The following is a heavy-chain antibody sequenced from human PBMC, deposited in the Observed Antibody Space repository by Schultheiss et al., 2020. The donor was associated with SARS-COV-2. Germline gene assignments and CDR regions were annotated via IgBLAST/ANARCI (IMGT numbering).Heavy chain of an antibody. Sequence: SETLSLTCTVSGGSISSYYWSWIRQPPGKGLEWIGYIYYSGSTNYNPSRKSRVTISVDTSKNQFSLKLSSVTAADTAVYYCARGFSIFGEVDYWGQGTLVTVSS. CDR1: GGSISSYY. J-gene: IGHJ4*02. CDR3: ARGFSIFGEVDY. D-gene: IGHD3-3*01. CDR2: IYYSGST. V-gene: IGHV4-59*08.